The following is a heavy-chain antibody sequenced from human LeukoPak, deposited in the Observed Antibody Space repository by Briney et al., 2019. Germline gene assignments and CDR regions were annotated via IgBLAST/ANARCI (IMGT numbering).Heavy chain of an antibody. CDR1: GFTFSSYE. J-gene: IGHJ3*02. CDR2: ISSSGSTI. Sequence: GGSLRLSCAASGFTFSSYEMNWVRQAPGKRLEWVSYISSSGSTIYSADSVKGRFTISRDKAKNSLYLQMNSLRAEDTAVYYCARGDYYDSSGWAFDIWGQGTMVTVSS. V-gene: IGHV3-48*03. CDR3: ARGDYYDSSGWAFDI. D-gene: IGHD3-22*01.